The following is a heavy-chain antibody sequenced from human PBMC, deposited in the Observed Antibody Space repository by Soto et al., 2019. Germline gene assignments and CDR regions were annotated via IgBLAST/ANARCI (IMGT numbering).Heavy chain of an antibody. Sequence: GASVKVSCKASGYTFTSYYMHWVRQAPGQGLEWMGIINPSGGSTSYAQKFQGRVTMTRDTSTSTVYMELSSLRSEDTAVYYCASKAVGANAYYYGMDVWGQGTTVTVSS. V-gene: IGHV1-46*01. CDR3: ASKAVGANAYYYGMDV. D-gene: IGHD1-26*01. CDR2: INPSGGST. CDR1: GYTFTSYY. J-gene: IGHJ6*02.